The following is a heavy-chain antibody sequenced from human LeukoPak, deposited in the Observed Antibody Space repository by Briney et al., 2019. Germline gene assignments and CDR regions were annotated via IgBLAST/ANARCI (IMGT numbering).Heavy chain of an antibody. CDR3: ANWKGSGYYQIHDALDI. Sequence: TGRSLRLSCAASGFSFSSYGMHWVRQAPGKGLEWVAVISYDGNNKYYADSVKGRFTISRDNSKNTLYLQMNSLRAEDTAVYYCANWKGSGYYQIHDALDIWGQGTMVTVSS. CDR2: ISYDGNNK. CDR1: GFSFSSYG. J-gene: IGHJ3*02. D-gene: IGHD3-22*01. V-gene: IGHV3-30*18.